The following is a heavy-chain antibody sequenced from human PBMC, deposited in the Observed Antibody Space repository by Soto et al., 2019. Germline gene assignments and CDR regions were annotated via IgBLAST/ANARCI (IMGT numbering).Heavy chain of an antibody. V-gene: IGHV4-59*12. CDR3: ARDTNWFDP. CDR2: IYYSGST. Sequence: SETLSLTCTVSGGSISSYYWSWIRQPPGKGLEWIGYIYYSGSTYYNPSLKSRVTISVDRSKNQFSLKLSSVTAADTAVYYCARDTNWFDPWGQGTLVTVSS. J-gene: IGHJ5*02. CDR1: GGSISSYY.